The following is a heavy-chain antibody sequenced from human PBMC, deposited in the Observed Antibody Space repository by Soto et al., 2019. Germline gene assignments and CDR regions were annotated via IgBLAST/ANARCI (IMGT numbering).Heavy chain of an antibody. D-gene: IGHD3-10*01. V-gene: IGHV4-59*08. Sequence: QVQLQESGPGLVKPSGTLSLTCTVSGRSISSDYWNWIRQPPGKGLEWIGYIHSGSTTYSASLRSRVTISVDTSKNQFSLKLSSVTAADTAVYFCARHDGSRSTDYWGQGTLVTVSS. J-gene: IGHJ4*02. CDR1: GRSISSDY. CDR3: ARHDGSRSTDY. CDR2: IHSGST.